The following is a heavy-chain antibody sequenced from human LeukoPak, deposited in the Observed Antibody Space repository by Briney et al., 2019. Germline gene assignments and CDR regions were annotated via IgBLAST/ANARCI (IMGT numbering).Heavy chain of an antibody. V-gene: IGHV5-10-1*01. Sequence: GESLRISCKGSGYSFTSYWISWLRQMPGKGLEWMGRIDPSDSYTNYSPSFQGHVTISADKSISTAYLQWSSLKASDTAMYYCARLGKVATRGRGYYGMDVWGKGTTVTVSS. CDR1: GYSFTSYW. CDR3: ARLGKVATRGRGYYGMDV. D-gene: IGHD5-12*01. J-gene: IGHJ6*04. CDR2: IDPSDSYT.